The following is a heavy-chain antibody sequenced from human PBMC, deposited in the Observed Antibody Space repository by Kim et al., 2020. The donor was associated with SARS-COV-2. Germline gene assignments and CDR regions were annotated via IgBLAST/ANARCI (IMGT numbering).Heavy chain of an antibody. CDR2: IYSGGST. CDR1: GFTVSSNY. V-gene: IGHV3-66*02. D-gene: IGHD3-22*01. J-gene: IGHJ4*02. Sequence: GGSLRLSCAASGFTVSSNYMSWVRQAPGKGLEWVSVIYSGGSTYYADSVKGRFTISRDNSKNTLYLQMNSLRAEDTAVYYCASSQYYYDSTPHAGLWGQGTLVTVSS. CDR3: ASSQYYYDSTPHAGL.